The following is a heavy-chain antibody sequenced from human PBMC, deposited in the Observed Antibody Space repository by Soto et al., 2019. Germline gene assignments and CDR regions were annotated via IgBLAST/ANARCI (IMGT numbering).Heavy chain of an antibody. CDR1: GGSISSYY. CDR3: ARDPATVEDYYYYGMDV. CDR2: IYYSGST. D-gene: IGHD7-27*01. Sequence: SETLSLTCTVSGGSISSYYWSWIRQPPGKGLEWIGYIYYSGSTNYNPSLKSRVTISVDTSKNQFSLKLSSVTAADTAVYYCARDPATVEDYYYYGMDVWGQGTTVTVSS. J-gene: IGHJ6*02. V-gene: IGHV4-59*01.